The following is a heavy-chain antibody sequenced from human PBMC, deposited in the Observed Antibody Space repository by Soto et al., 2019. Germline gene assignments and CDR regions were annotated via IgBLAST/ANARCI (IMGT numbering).Heavy chain of an antibody. D-gene: IGHD2-15*01. CDR3: ARVSGFVAATGDAFDI. CDR1: GGSISSGGYS. J-gene: IGHJ3*02. V-gene: IGHV4-30-2*01. CDR2: IYHSGST. Sequence: QLQLQESGSGLVKPSQTLSLTCAVSGGSISSGGYSWSWIRQPPGKGLEWIGYIYHSGSTYYNPSLKSRVTISVDRSKNQFSLKLSSVTAADTAVYYCARVSGFVAATGDAFDIWGQGTMVTVSS.